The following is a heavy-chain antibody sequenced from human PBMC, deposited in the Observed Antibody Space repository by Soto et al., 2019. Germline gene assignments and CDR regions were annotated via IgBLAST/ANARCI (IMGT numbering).Heavy chain of an antibody. CDR2: ISGGGETT. Sequence: EVQLLESGGGLVQPGGSLRLSCAASGFTFSSYAMWWVRQAPGKGLECVSAISGGGETTYYADSVKGRFTISRDNSKNTIYLQTNSLRAEDTAVYYCAFNSGSGSYYFDYWGQGTLVTVSS. CDR3: AFNSGSGSYYFDY. CDR1: GFTFSSYA. V-gene: IGHV3-23*01. J-gene: IGHJ4*02. D-gene: IGHD3-10*01.